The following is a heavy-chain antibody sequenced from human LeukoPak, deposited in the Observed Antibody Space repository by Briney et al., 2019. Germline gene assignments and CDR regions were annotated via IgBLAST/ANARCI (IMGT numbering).Heavy chain of an antibody. CDR2: ISGSGGST. CDR1: GFTFSSYA. D-gene: IGHD2-15*01. CDR3: AKGILGYCSGGSCRLPFDI. J-gene: IGHJ3*02. V-gene: IGHV3-23*01. Sequence: PGGSLRLSCAASGFTFSSYAMSWVRQAPGKGLEWVSAISGSGGSTCYADSVKGRFTISRDNSKNTLYLQMNSLRAEDTAVYYCAKGILGYCSGGSCRLPFDIWGQGTMVTVSS.